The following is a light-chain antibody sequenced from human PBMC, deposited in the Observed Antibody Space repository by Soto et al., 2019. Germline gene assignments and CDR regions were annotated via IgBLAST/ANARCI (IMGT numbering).Light chain of an antibody. J-gene: IGKJ4*01. V-gene: IGKV3-20*01. Sequence: EIVLTQSPVTLSLSPGERATLSCRASQSVSGSHLAWYQQRPGQAPRLLIYETSTRASGIPDRFSGRGSGTDLTLTISKMEPEGFAVYFLQQYGKLPPLSFGGGTKVDLK. CDR2: ETS. CDR3: QQYGKLPPLS. CDR1: QSVSGSH.